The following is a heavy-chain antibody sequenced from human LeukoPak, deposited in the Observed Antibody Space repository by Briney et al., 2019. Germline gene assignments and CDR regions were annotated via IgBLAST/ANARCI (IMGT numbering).Heavy chain of an antibody. CDR3: ARHQGGSSWYYFDY. D-gene: IGHD6-13*01. CDR1: GGSISSYY. CDR2: IYYSGST. J-gene: IGHJ4*02. Sequence: PSETLSLTCTVSGGSISSYYWSWIRQPPGKGLEWIGYIYYSGSTNYNPSLKSRVTISVDTSKNQFSLKLSSVTAPDTAVYYCARHQGGSSWYYFDYWGQGTLVTVSS. V-gene: IGHV4-59*08.